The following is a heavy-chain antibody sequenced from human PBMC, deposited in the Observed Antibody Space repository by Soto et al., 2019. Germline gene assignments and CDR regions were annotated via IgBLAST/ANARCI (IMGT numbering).Heavy chain of an antibody. Sequence: GGSLSLSCAASGFGFVEYTMHWVRHTPGKGPEWIFLISWDGARTLHSDSVKGRVIISRDNSTNSIYLQMNSVTTEDTALYFSARYSYDVLAGQGRYFDHWGQGTLVTVSS. J-gene: IGHJ4*02. D-gene: IGHD3-9*01. CDR1: GFGFVEYT. V-gene: IGHV3-43*01. CDR2: ISWDGART. CDR3: ARYSYDVLAGQGRYFDH.